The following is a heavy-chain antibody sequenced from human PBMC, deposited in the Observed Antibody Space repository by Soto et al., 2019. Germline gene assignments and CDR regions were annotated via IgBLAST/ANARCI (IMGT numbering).Heavy chain of an antibody. D-gene: IGHD2-2*01. V-gene: IGHV3-7*01. Sequence: EVQLVESGGGLVQPGGSLRLSCAASGFTFSSYWMSWVRQAPGKGLEWVANIKQDGSEKYYVDAVKGRSTISRDNAKNSLYLQMNSLSAEDTAVYYCARGRGCSTGCHNFNNWGQGTLVTVSS. CDR2: IKQDGSEK. CDR3: ARGRGCSTGCHNFNN. J-gene: IGHJ4*02. CDR1: GFTFSSYW.